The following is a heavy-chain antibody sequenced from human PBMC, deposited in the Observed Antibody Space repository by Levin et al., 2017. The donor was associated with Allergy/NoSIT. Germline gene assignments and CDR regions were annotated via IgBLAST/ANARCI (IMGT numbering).Heavy chain of an antibody. CDR3: ARHSVVRRIIMGYFDF. CDR1: GDSISNNSYY. V-gene: IGHV4-39*01. CDR2: IFYSGST. Sequence: MPSETLSLTCTVSGDSISNNSYYWGWIRQPPGKGLEWIGTIFYSGSTDYNPSLKSRLTMSVDTSKNQFSLKLNSVTAAHTAVYYCARHSVVRRIIMGYFDFWGQGTLVTVSS. D-gene: IGHD3-10*01. J-gene: IGHJ4*02.